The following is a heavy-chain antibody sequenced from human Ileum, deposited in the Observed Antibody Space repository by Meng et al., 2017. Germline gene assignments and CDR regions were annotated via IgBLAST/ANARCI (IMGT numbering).Heavy chain of an antibody. CDR1: GGSISSGGYY. V-gene: IGHV4-31*03. J-gene: IGHJ5*02. CDR2: IFYSGST. Sequence: GQLEGSGPGLVKPSPALSLTCTVSGGSISSGGYYWGWIRQHPGKGLEWIGYIFYSGSTYYNSSLKSRINISVDTSKNQFSLKVSSVTAADTAVYYCARVRRGLGLRFDPWGQGTLVTVSS. D-gene: IGHD3/OR15-3a*01. CDR3: ARVRRGLGLRFDP.